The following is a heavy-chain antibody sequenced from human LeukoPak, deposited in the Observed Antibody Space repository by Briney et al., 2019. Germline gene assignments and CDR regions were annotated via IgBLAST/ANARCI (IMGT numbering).Heavy chain of an antibody. CDR2: ISYDGSNK. CDR1: GFTFSSYG. Sequence: PGGSLRLSCAASGFTFSSYGMHWVRQAPGKGLEWVAVISYDGSNKYYADSVKGRFTISRDNSKNTLYLQMNSLRAEDTAVYYCAKDRARNEYYFDYWGQGTLVTVSS. V-gene: IGHV3-30*18. CDR3: AKDRARNEYYFDY. D-gene: IGHD1-1*01. J-gene: IGHJ4*02.